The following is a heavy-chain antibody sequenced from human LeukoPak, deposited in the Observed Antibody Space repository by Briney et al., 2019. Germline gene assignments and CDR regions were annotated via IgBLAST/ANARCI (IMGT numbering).Heavy chain of an antibody. J-gene: IGHJ4*02. CDR3: AKRVIAVPCPSSGYFDY. CDR2: VSGSGGST. D-gene: IGHD6-19*01. V-gene: IGHV3-23*01. Sequence: GGSLRLSCAASGFTFSSYAMSWVRQAPGKGLEWVSAVSGSGGSTYYADSVKGRFTISRDNSKNTLYLQMNSLRVEDTAVYYCAKRVIAVPCPSSGYFDYWGQGTLVTVSS. CDR1: GFTFSSYA.